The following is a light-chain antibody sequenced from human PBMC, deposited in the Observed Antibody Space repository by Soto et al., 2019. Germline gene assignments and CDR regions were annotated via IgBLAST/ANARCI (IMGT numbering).Light chain of an antibody. CDR2: AAS. CDR1: ESISTY. J-gene: IGKJ5*01. Sequence: DIQMTQSPSSLSASVGDRVTITCRASESISTYFNWYQQKPGKAPNLLIYAASSLQSGVPSRFSGSGSGTDFTLTISSLHPEDFATYYCQQSYSTPITFGQGTRLEIK. V-gene: IGKV1-39*01. CDR3: QQSYSTPIT.